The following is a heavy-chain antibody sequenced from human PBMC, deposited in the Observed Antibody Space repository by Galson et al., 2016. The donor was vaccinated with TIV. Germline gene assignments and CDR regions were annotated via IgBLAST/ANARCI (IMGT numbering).Heavy chain of an antibody. D-gene: IGHD3-22*01. V-gene: IGHV3-11*01. CDR3: ASRNNYYDSSGHLQMNDY. CDR1: GFTFSDYF. CDR2: ISSSGTTI. Sequence: SLRLSCAASGFTFSDYFMNWIRQAPGKGLEWVSYISSSGTTIHYADSVKGRFTISRDNAKKSPYLQMNSLRAEDTAVYYCASRNNYYDSSGHLQMNDYWGQGTLVTVSS. J-gene: IGHJ4*02.